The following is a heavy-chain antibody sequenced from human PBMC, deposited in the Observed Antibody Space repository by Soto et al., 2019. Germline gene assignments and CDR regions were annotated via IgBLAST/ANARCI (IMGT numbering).Heavy chain of an antibody. D-gene: IGHD3-10*01. CDR1: GYTFTSDG. J-gene: IGHJ5*02. CDR2: ISSYNGNT. V-gene: IGHV1-18*01. CDR3: ARQRLSYSDNWLDP. Sequence: ASVKVSCKASGYTFTSDGISWVRQAPGQGLEWMGWISSYNGNTNYAQKLQGIVTMTTDTSTSTAYMELRSLRSDDTAVYYCARQRLSYSDNWLDPWGQGTMVTVSS.